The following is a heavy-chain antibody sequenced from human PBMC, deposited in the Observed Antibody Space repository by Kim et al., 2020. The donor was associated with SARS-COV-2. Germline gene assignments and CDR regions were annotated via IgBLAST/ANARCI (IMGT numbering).Heavy chain of an antibody. J-gene: IGHJ4*02. CDR1: GYTFTSYY. V-gene: IGHV1-46*01. Sequence: ASVKVSCKASGYTFTSYYMNWVRQAPGQGLEWMGIINPSGGSTSYAQKFQGRVTMTRDTSTSTVYMELSSLRSEDTAVYYCARIPYWGGSGTTDYWGQGTLIAVAS. CDR2: INPSGGST. CDR3: ARIPYWGGSGTTDY. D-gene: IGHD3-10*01.